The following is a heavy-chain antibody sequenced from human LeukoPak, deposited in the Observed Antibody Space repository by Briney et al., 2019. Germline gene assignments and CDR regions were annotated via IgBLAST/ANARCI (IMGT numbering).Heavy chain of an antibody. J-gene: IGHJ6*03. Sequence: GGSLSLSCAASGFTFNTNGMNLVRQAPGKRLEWVSFIWYDGSNGHYPESVKGRFTISRDNSRNMVYLQMNSLRPEDTAVYYCVKDMGKMYMSAMDLWGKGTTVTVSS. CDR1: GFTFNTNG. V-gene: IGHV3-30*02. D-gene: IGHD7-27*01. CDR3: VKDMGKMYMSAMDL. CDR2: IWYDGSNG.